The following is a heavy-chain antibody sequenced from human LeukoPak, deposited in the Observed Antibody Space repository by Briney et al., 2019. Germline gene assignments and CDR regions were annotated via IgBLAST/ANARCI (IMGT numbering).Heavy chain of an antibody. CDR2: INPNSGGT. J-gene: IGHJ6*02. Sequence: ASVKVSCKASGYTFTSYYMHWVRQAPGQGLEWMGWINPNSGGTNYAQKFQGRVTMTRDTSISTAYMELSRLRSDDTAVYYCARLTVTRPYYGMDVWGQGTTVTVSS. V-gene: IGHV1-2*02. D-gene: IGHD4-17*01. CDR1: GYTFTSYY. CDR3: ARLTVTRPYYGMDV.